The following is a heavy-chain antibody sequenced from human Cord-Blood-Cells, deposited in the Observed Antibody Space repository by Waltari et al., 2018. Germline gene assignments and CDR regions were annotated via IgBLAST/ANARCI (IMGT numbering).Heavy chain of an antibody. V-gene: IGHV3-21*01. CDR2: ISSSSSYI. D-gene: IGHD3-22*01. CDR3: ARVGGGYGYFDL. Sequence: EVQLVESGGGLVKPGGSLRLSCAASGFTFSSYSMNWVRQAPGKGLEWVSSISSSSSYIYYADSVKGRFTSSRDNAKNSLYLQMNSLRAEDTAVYYCARVGGGYGYFDLWGRGTLVTVSS. J-gene: IGHJ2*01. CDR1: GFTFSSYS.